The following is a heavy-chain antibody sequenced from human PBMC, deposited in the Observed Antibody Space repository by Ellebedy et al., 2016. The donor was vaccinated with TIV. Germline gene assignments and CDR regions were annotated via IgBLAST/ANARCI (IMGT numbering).Heavy chain of an antibody. CDR1: GGSISYYY. D-gene: IGHD3-9*01. CDR3: ARNPALRYFDWTIDY. Sequence: SETLSLXXTVSGGSISYYYWTWIRQPAGKGLEWIGRIYTSGSTNYNPSLKSRVTMSVDTSKNQFSLKLSSVTATDTAVYYCARNPALRYFDWTIDYWGQGTLVTVSS. V-gene: IGHV4-4*07. J-gene: IGHJ4*02. CDR2: IYTSGST.